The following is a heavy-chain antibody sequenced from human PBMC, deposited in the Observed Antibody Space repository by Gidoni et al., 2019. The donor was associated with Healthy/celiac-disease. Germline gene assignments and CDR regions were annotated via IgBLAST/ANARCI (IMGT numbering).Heavy chain of an antibody. J-gene: IGHJ5*02. V-gene: IGHV4-39*01. CDR3: ARHEYDLWSGYKRCFDP. Sequence: LQLQESGPGLVKPSETLSLTCTVSAGSIISSSSYWGWIRQPPGKGLEWIGSIYYSGSTYYNPSRKSRVTIAVDTSKNQCSLKLSSVTAADTAVYYCARHEYDLWSGYKRCFDPWGQGTLVTVSS. D-gene: IGHD3-3*01. CDR2: IYYSGST. CDR1: AGSIISSSSY.